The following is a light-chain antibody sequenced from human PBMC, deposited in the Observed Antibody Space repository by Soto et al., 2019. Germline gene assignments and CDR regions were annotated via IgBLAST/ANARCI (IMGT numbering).Light chain of an antibody. V-gene: IGLV2-14*01. CDR3: SSYTSSTTPYV. CDR2: DVS. CDR1: SSDVGGYNY. Sequence: QSALTQPASVSGSPGQSITISCTGTSSDVGGYNYVSWDQQHPGKAPKFMIYDVSNRPSGVSNRFSGSKSGNTASLTISGLQAEDEADYFCSSYTSSTTPYVFGTGTKLTVL. J-gene: IGLJ1*01.